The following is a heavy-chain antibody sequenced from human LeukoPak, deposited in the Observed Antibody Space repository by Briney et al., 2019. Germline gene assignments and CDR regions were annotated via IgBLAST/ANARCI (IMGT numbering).Heavy chain of an antibody. D-gene: IGHD2-15*01. Sequence: GASVEVSCKASGYTFTSYAMHWVRQAPRQRLEWMGWINAGNDNTKYSQKFQGRVTITRDTSASTAYMELSSLRSEDTAVYYCARDLGYCTGGTCYPNWFDPWGQGTLVTVSS. CDR2: INAGNDNT. CDR3: ARDLGYCTGGTCYPNWFDP. CDR1: GYTFTSYA. J-gene: IGHJ5*02. V-gene: IGHV1-3*01.